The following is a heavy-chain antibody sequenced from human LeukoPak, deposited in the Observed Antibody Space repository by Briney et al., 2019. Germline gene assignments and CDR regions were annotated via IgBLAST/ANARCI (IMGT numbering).Heavy chain of an antibody. CDR2: ISYDGSYK. D-gene: IGHD3-3*01. CDR1: GFTFTTYG. V-gene: IGHV3-30*03. Sequence: GGSLRLSCAASGFTFTTYGMHWVRQAPCKGLEWVAVISYDGSYKYYVDSVKGRFTISRDNAKNSLYLQMNSLRAEDTAVYYCVVGHTQSKDYDFWSSYFDYWGQGTLVTVSS. J-gene: IGHJ4*02. CDR3: VVGHTQSKDYDFWSSYFDY.